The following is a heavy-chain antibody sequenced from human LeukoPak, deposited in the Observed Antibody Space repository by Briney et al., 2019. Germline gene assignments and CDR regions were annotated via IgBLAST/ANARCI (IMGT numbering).Heavy chain of an antibody. V-gene: IGHV3-53*01. J-gene: IGHJ3*02. CDR1: GFTVSSNY. Sequence: GGSLRLSCAASGFTVSSNYISWVRQAPGKGLEWVAVIYSVGSTYYSDSVKGRFTISRDNSKNTLSLQMNSLRAEDTPVYYCASRSVDYDSSGDAFDIWGQGTMVTVSS. CDR3: ASRSVDYDSSGDAFDI. CDR2: IYSVGST. D-gene: IGHD3-22*01.